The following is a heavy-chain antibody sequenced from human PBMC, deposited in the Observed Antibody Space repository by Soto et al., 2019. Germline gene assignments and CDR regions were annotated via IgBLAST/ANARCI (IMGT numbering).Heavy chain of an antibody. D-gene: IGHD2-21*02. V-gene: IGHV4-31*03. J-gene: IGHJ6*02. Sequence: SETLSLTCTVSGGSISSGGYYWSWIRQHPGKALEWIGYIYYSGSTYYNPSLKSRVTISVDTSKNQFSLKLSSVTAADTAVYYCATQYGGNSDYYYYYGMDVWGQGTTVTVSS. CDR2: IYYSGST. CDR1: GGSISSGGYY. CDR3: ATQYGGNSDYYYYYGMDV.